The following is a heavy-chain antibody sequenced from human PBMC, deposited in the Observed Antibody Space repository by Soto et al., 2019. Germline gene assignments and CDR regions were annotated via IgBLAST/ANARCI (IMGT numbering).Heavy chain of an antibody. J-gene: IGHJ5*02. CDR3: ARGSYDILTGLDWFDP. D-gene: IGHD3-9*01. CDR2: ISSNGGST. CDR1: GFTFSSYA. V-gene: IGHV3-64*01. Sequence: EVQLVESGGGLVQPGGSLRLSCAASGFTFSSYAMHWVRQAPGKGLEYVSAISSNGGSTYYANSVKGRFTISRDNSKNTLYLQMGSLRAEDMAVYYCARGSYDILTGLDWFDPWGQGTLVTVSS.